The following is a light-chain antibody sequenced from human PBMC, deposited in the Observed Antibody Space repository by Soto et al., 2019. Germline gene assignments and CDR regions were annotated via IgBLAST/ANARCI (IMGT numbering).Light chain of an antibody. CDR1: QSVSSSF. J-gene: IGKJ1*01. Sequence: EIMLTQSPGSLSLSPGERATLSCRASQSVSSSFFAWYQQKPGQAPRLLIYGASSRATGIPDRFSGSGSGTDFTLTISRLEPEDFAVYYCQQYESSVTFGQGTKVEFK. V-gene: IGKV3-20*01. CDR3: QQYESSVT. CDR2: GAS.